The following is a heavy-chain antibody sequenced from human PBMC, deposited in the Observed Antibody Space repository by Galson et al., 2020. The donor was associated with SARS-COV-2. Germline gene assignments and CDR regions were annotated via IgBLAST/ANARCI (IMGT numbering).Heavy chain of an antibody. V-gene: IGHV2-5*02. Sequence: SGPTLVKPTQTLTLTCTFSGFSLSTSGVGVGWIRQPPGKALEWLALIYWDDDKRYSPSLKSRLTITKDTSKNQEVLTMTNMDPVDTATYYCAHRRGGYNYPYFDYWGQGTLVTVSS. J-gene: IGHJ4*02. CDR3: AHRRGGYNYPYFDY. D-gene: IGHD5-12*01. CDR2: IYWDDDK. CDR1: GFSLSTSGVG.